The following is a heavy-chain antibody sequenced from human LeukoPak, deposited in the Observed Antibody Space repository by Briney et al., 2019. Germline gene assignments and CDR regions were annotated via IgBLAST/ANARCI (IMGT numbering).Heavy chain of an antibody. CDR3: ARDVGDF. V-gene: IGHV3-9*01. J-gene: IGHJ4*02. CDR1: GFTFDDYA. CDR2: ISWNSGSI. Sequence: PGRSLRLSCAASGFTFDDYAMHWVRQAPGKGLEWVSGISWNSGSIGYADSVKGRFTISRDNAKNLLYLQMNSLRAEDTAVYYCARDVGDFWGQGTLVTVSS.